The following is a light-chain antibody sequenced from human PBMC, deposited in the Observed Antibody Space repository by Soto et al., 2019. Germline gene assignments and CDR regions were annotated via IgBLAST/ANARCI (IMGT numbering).Light chain of an antibody. Sequence: EIAMTQSPATLSVSPGERATLSCRASQSVSSKLAWYQQKPGQAPRLLIYDASTRATGIPARFGGSGSGTEFTLTISSRQSEDFAVYYCQQFNNWPRTFGQGTKVEIK. CDR3: QQFNNWPRT. J-gene: IGKJ1*01. CDR2: DAS. CDR1: QSVSSK. V-gene: IGKV3-15*01.